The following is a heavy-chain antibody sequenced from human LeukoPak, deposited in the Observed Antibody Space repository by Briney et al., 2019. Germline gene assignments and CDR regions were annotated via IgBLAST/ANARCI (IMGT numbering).Heavy chain of an antibody. J-gene: IGHJ4*02. D-gene: IGHD3-22*01. CDR2: ISYDGSNK. CDR1: GFTFSSYA. Sequence: GGSLRLSCAASGFTFSSYAMHWVLQAPGKGLEWVAVISYDGSNKYYADSVEGRFTISRDNSKNTLYLQMNSLRAEDTAVYYCARDHYDSSGYYLFDYWGQGTLVTVSS. V-gene: IGHV3-30*04. CDR3: ARDHYDSSGYYLFDY.